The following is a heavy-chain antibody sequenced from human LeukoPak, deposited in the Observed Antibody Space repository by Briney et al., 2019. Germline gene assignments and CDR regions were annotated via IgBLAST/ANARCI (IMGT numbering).Heavy chain of an antibody. CDR3: ARGAVLPYYDFWSGYYTPSYYYYGMDV. V-gene: IGHV1-8*01. J-gene: IGHJ6*02. CDR1: GYTFTSYD. D-gene: IGHD3-3*01. CDR2: MNPNSGNT. Sequence: ASVKVSCKASGYTFTSYDINWVRQATGQGLEWMGWMNPNSGNTGYAQKFQGRVTMTRNTSISTAYMELSSLGSEDTAVYYCARGAVLPYYDFWSGYYTPSYYYYGMDVWGQGTTVTVSS.